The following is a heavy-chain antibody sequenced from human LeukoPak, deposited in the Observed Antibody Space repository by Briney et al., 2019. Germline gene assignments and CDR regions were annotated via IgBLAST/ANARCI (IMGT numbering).Heavy chain of an antibody. CDR3: ATWGGYSGLHPLDY. CDR2: MNSDGSTT. V-gene: IGHV3-74*01. J-gene: IGHJ4*02. CDR1: GFTFSSYW. Sequence: GGSLRLSCAASGFTFSSYWMFWVRQPPGKGLVWVSRMNSDGSTTGYADSVRGRFTISRDNAENTLFLQMNSLRAVDTAVYYCATWGGYSGLHPLDYWGQGTLVTVSS. D-gene: IGHD5-12*01.